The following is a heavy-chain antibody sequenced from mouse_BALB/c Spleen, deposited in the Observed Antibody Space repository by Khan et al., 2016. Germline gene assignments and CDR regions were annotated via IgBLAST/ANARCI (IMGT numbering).Heavy chain of an antibody. D-gene: IGHD1-1*01. V-gene: IGHV14-3*02. CDR3: AFTTPFDY. J-gene: IGHJ2*01. CDR2: IDPGNGNT. CDR1: GFNIKDTY. Sequence: VQLQQSGAELVKPGASVKLSCTASGFNIKDTYMHWVKQRPEQGLEWIGRIDPGNGNTKYDPKFQGKATITADKSSNTAYRQLSSQTSDDTAVYYCAFTTPFDYWGQGTTLTGSS.